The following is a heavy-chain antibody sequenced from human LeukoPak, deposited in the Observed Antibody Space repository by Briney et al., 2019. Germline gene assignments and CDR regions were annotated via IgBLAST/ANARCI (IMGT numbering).Heavy chain of an antibody. Sequence: ASVKVSCKASGYTFTSYAMHWVRQAPGQRLEWMGWINVGTGNTKCSQKFQDRVTITRDTSATIAYMELSSLRSEDTAVYFCARAPPTALVWFDPWGQGTLVTVSS. CDR1: GYTFTSYA. CDR2: INVGTGNT. J-gene: IGHJ5*02. CDR3: ARAPPTALVWFDP. D-gene: IGHD2-21*02. V-gene: IGHV1-3*01.